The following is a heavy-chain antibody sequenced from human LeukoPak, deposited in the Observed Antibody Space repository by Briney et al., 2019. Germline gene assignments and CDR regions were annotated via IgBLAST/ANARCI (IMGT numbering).Heavy chain of an antibody. Sequence: SETLSLTCTVSGGSVSSGSYYWSWIRQPPGKGLEWIGYIYYSGNTNYNPSLKSRVTISVDTSNNQFSLKLSSVTAADTAVYYCARGRPPRLVAFDIWGQGTMVTVSS. D-gene: IGHD6-13*01. V-gene: IGHV4-61*01. CDR2: IYYSGNT. J-gene: IGHJ3*02. CDR1: GGSVSSGSYY. CDR3: ARGRPPRLVAFDI.